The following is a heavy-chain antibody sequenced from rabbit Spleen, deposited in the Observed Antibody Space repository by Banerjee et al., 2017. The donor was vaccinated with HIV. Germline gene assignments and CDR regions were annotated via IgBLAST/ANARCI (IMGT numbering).Heavy chain of an antibody. Sequence: QSLEESGGDLVKPGASLTLTCIASGVSFSGDSYMCWVRQAPGKGLEWIACIDTGSSGFTYFATWAKGRFTCSKTSSTTVTLQMTSLTAADTATYFCARGGDNYDFTLWGPGTLVTVS. CDR2: IDTGSSGFT. V-gene: IGHV1S40*01. J-gene: IGHJ4*01. CDR1: GVSFSGDSY. CDR3: ARGGDNYDFTL. D-gene: IGHD2-1*01.